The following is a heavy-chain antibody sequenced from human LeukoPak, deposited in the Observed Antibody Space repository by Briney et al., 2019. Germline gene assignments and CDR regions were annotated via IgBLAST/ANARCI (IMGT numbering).Heavy chain of an antibody. CDR2: IYSGGST. D-gene: IGHD2-8*01. CDR3: ARGIGYCTNGVCYPDYYYYYYMDV. J-gene: IGHJ6*03. Sequence: GGSLRLSCAASGFTVSSNYMSWVRQAPGKGLEWVSVIYSGGSTYYADSVKGRFTISRDNSKNTLYLQMNSLRAEDTAVYYCARGIGYCTNGVCYPDYYYYYYMDVWGKGTTVTVSS. V-gene: IGHV3-66*01. CDR1: GFTVSSNY.